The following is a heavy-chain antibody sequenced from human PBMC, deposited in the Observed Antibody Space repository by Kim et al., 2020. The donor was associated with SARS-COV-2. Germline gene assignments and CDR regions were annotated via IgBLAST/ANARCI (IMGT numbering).Heavy chain of an antibody. D-gene: IGHD6-19*01. CDR1: GYTFTSYY. V-gene: IGHV1-46*01. CDR3: ARVRPRQWLIDPPDY. Sequence: ASVKVSCKASGYTFTSYYMHWVRQAPGQGLEWMGIINPSGGSTSYAQKFQGRVTMTRDTSTSTVYMELSSLRSEDTAVYYCARVRPRQWLIDPPDYWGQGTLVTVSS. J-gene: IGHJ4*02. CDR2: INPSGGST.